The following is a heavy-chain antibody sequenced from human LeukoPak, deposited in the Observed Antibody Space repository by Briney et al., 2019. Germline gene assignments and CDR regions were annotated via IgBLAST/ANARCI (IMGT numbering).Heavy chain of an antibody. J-gene: IGHJ4*02. V-gene: IGHV3-23*01. CDR1: GFTFSSYA. D-gene: IGHD2-2*01. Sequence: GGSLRLSCAASGFTFSSYAMNWVRQAPGKGLEWVSTINTNGARTFYGDSVKGRFTISRDNSKSTLYLQMDSLRAEDTAVYYCAKRSEYCSDTSCHLSGRSPPDYWGQGTLVTVSS. CDR2: INTNGART. CDR3: AKRSEYCSDTSCHLSGRSPPDY.